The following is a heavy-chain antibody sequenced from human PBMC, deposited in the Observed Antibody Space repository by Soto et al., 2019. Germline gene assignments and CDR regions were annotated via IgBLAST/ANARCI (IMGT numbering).Heavy chain of an antibody. Sequence: GGSLRLSCAVSGFTVSNNYMSWVRQAPGKGLEGVSVIYSGGYTAYADSVKGRFTISRDNSKNTLYLQMNSLRAEDTAVYYCAKGSVAGRGRYYYYGMDVWGQGTTVTVSS. J-gene: IGHJ6*02. CDR3: AKGSVAGRGRYYYYGMDV. CDR1: GFTVSNNY. D-gene: IGHD6-19*01. V-gene: IGHV3-53*01. CDR2: IYSGGYT.